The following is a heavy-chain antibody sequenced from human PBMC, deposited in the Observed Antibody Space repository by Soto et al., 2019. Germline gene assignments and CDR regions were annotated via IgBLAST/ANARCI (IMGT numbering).Heavy chain of an antibody. CDR3: ARGTDSSPSFYAFDI. CDR2: IKHSGST. V-gene: IGHV4-34*01. J-gene: IGHJ3*02. Sequence: QVQLQQWGAGLLKPSETLSLTCAVYGGSFSGYYWSWIRQPQGKGLEWIGEIKHSGSTNYNPSPKSRGTISVTTSKTQFSLKLRSVTAADTAVYYWARGTDSSPSFYAFDIWGQGTMVTVSS. D-gene: IGHD6-13*01. CDR1: GGSFSGYY.